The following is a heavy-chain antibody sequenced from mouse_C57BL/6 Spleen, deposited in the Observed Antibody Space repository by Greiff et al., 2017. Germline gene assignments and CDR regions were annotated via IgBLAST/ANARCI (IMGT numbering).Heavy chain of an antibody. CDR3: ARFFYGNGDYYAMDY. CDR2: IRNKTNGYTT. CDR1: GFTFTDYY. J-gene: IGHJ4*01. D-gene: IGHD2-1*01. Sequence: EVQRVESGGGLVQPGGSLSLSCAASGFTFTDYYMSWVRQPPGKALEWLGFIRNKTNGYTTEYSASVKGRFTISRDNSQSILYLQMNALRAEDSATYYCARFFYGNGDYYAMDYWGQGTSVTVSS. V-gene: IGHV7-3*01.